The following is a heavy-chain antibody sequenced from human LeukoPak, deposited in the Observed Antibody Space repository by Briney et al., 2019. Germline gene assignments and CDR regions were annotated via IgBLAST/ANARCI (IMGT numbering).Heavy chain of an antibody. CDR3: ARGGTGHYYASATYYQSYYFDY. Sequence: GGSLRLSCVESGFRFSSNGMHRVRQAPGKGLEWVTFILYDGSDKYYADSVKGRFSISRDNSKNTLYLQVNSLRPEDTAVYYCARGGTGHYYASATYYQSYYFDYWGQGSLVSVSS. CDR1: GFRFSSNG. D-gene: IGHD3-10*01. J-gene: IGHJ4*02. CDR2: ILYDGSDK. V-gene: IGHV3-30*02.